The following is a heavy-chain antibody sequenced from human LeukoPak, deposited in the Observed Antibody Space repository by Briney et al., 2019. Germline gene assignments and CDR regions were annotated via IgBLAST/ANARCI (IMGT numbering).Heavy chain of an antibody. Sequence: PSETLSLTCAVYGGSFSGYYWSRIRQTPGKGLEWIGEINHSGSTNYNPSLKSRVTISVDTSKNQFSLKLSSVTAANTAVYYCARGRKVRGVIMGYYYYYGMDVWGQGTTVTVSS. CDR3: ARGRKVRGVIMGYYYYYGMDV. J-gene: IGHJ6*02. CDR2: INHSGST. V-gene: IGHV4-34*01. D-gene: IGHD3-10*01. CDR1: GGSFSGYY.